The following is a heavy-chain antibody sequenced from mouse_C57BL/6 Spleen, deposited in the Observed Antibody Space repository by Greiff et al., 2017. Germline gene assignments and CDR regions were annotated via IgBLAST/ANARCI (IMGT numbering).Heavy chain of an antibody. CDR1: GFTFSDYG. CDR3: ARDHGAY. CDR2: ISSGSSTI. J-gene: IGHJ3*01. V-gene: IGHV5-17*01. Sequence: EVKLVESGGGLVKPGGSLKLSCAASGFTFSDYGMHWVRQAPEKGLEWVAYISSGSSTIYYADTVKGRFTISRDNAKNTLFLQMTSLRSEDTAMYYCARDHGAYWGQGTLVTVSA.